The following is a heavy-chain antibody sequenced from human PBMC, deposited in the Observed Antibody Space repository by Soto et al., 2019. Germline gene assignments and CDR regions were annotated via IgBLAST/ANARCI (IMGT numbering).Heavy chain of an antibody. CDR2: IWYDGRNK. D-gene: IGHD6-13*01. CDR3: ARWGIAAGDY. Sequence: QVQLVESGGGVVQPGRSLRLSCAASGFTFGSYGMHWVRQAPGKGLEWVAVIWYDGRNKYYADSVKGRFTISRDNSKNTLYLQMNSLRAEDTAVYYCARWGIAAGDYWGRGTLVTVSS. V-gene: IGHV3-33*01. CDR1: GFTFGSYG. J-gene: IGHJ4*02.